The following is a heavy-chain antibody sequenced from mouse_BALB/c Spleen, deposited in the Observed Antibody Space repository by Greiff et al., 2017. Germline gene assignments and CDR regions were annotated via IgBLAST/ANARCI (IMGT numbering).Heavy chain of an antibody. D-gene: IGHD1-1*01. J-gene: IGHJ3*01. CDR2: ISSGGSYT. CDR3: TRDPPTVPWFAY. V-gene: IGHV5-6-4*01. Sequence: EVKLMESGGGLVKPGGSLKLSCAASGFTFSSYTMSWVRQTPEKRLEWVATISSGGSYTYYPDSVKGRFTISRDNAKNTLYLQMSSLKSEGTAMYYCTRDPPTVPWFAYWGQGTLVTVSA. CDR1: GFTFSSYT.